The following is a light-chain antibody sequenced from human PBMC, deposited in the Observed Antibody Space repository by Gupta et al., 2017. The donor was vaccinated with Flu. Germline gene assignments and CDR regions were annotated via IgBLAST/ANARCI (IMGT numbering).Light chain of an antibody. CDR3: QQYNSYRT. J-gene: IGKJ1*01. Sequence: DVQMTQSPSTLSASVGDRVTITCRASQSISSWLAWYQQKPGKAPKLLIYKASGLESGVPSRFSGSGPGTEFTLTISSLQPDDFATYYCQQYNSYRTFGQGTKVEIK. CDR2: KAS. V-gene: IGKV1-5*03. CDR1: QSISSW.